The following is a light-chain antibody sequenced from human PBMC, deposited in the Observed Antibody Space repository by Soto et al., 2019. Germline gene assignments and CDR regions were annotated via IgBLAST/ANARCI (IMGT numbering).Light chain of an antibody. CDR3: SSYTTSSTPYV. CDR1: SSDFGGYNY. CDR2: DVS. Sequence: SALTQPASVSGSPGQSITISCTGTSSDFGGYNYVSWYQQHPGKAPKLMIYDVSTRPSGVSNRFSGSKSGNTASLTISGLQAEDEADYYCSSYTTSSTPYVFGTGTKVTVL. J-gene: IGLJ1*01. V-gene: IGLV2-14*03.